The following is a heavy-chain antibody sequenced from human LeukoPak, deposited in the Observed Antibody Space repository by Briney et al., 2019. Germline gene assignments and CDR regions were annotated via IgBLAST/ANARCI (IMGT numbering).Heavy chain of an antibody. Sequence: SQTLSLTCAISGDSVSSNSAAWSWIRKSPSRGLEWLGRTDYRSKWYNDYAVSVKSRITINPDTSKNQFSLQLNSVTPEDTAVYYCAREGDIVGAKPSDAFDIWGQGTMVTVSS. D-gene: IGHD1-26*01. CDR3: AREGDIVGAKPSDAFDI. CDR1: GDSVSSNSAA. J-gene: IGHJ3*02. CDR2: TDYRSKWYN. V-gene: IGHV6-1*01.